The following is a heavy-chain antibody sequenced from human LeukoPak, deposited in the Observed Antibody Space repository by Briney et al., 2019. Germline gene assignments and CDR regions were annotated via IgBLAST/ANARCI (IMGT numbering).Heavy chain of an antibody. Sequence: AGGSLRLSCAASGFTFSSYGMHWVRQAPGKGLEWVAFIRYDGSNKYYADSVKGRFTISKDNSKNTLYLQMNSLRAEDTAVYYCAKDSRFLEWLSNYFDYWGQGTLVTVSS. J-gene: IGHJ4*02. D-gene: IGHD3-3*01. CDR1: GFTFSSYG. CDR2: IRYDGSNK. CDR3: AKDSRFLEWLSNYFDY. V-gene: IGHV3-30*02.